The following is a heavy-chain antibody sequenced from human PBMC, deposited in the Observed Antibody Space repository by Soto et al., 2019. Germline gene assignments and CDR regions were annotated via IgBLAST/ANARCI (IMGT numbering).Heavy chain of an antibody. J-gene: IGHJ4*02. CDR1: GFTFVSYA. V-gene: IGHV3-23*01. Sequence: PGWSLRLSCASSGFTFVSYAMSWVRQAPGKGLEWVSAISGSGGSTYYADSVKGRFTISRDNSKNTLYLQMNSLRAEDTAVYYCAKGSDSSGPDSDYWGQGTLVTVSS. CDR3: AKGSDSSGPDSDY. CDR2: ISGSGGST. D-gene: IGHD6-19*01.